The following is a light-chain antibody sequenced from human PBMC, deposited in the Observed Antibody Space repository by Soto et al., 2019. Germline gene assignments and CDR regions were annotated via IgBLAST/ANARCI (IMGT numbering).Light chain of an antibody. CDR3: HQYDNAPQT. V-gene: IGKV3-20*01. J-gene: IGKJ2*01. CDR1: QTLRRTY. Sequence: EIVLMPSPGTLSVSPGERATLSCRASQTLRRTYIAWYQQKPGQAPRVLIYGASKRATGIPDRFSGSGSRTDFSLTISRLEPEDFAVYYCHQYDNAPQTYGRGTKVEIK. CDR2: GAS.